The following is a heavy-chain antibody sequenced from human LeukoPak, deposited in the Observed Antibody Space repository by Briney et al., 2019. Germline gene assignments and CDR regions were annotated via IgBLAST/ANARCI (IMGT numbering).Heavy chain of an antibody. CDR3: AKREMAYNWFDP. V-gene: IGHV3-23*01. CDR1: GFTFSSYA. CDR2: ISGSGGST. D-gene: IGHD5-24*01. J-gene: IGHJ5*02. Sequence: GGSLRLSCAASGFTFSSYAMSWVRQAPGKGLEWVSAISGSGGSTYYADSVKGRFTNSRDNSKNTLYLQMNSLRAEDTAVYYCAKREMAYNWFDPWGQGTLVTVSS.